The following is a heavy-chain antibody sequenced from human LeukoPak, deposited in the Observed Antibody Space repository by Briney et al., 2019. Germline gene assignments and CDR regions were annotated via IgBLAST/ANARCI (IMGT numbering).Heavy chain of an antibody. Sequence: PSETLSLTCAVYGGSFSGYYWSWIRQPPGKGLEWIGEINHSGSTNYNPSLKSRVTISVDTSKNQFSLKLSSVTAADTAVYYCARADIVVVPAAMGAYNWFDPWGQGTLVTVSS. CDR1: GGSFSGYY. V-gene: IGHV4-34*01. CDR3: ARADIVVVPAAMGAYNWFDP. D-gene: IGHD2-2*01. J-gene: IGHJ5*02. CDR2: INHSGST.